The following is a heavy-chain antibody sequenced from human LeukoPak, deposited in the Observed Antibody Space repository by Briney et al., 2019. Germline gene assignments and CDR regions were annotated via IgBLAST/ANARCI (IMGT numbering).Heavy chain of an antibody. CDR2: IWYDGSNK. D-gene: IGHD2-2*01. V-gene: IGHV3-33*01. CDR3: ARDGGPKSRGYCSSTSCYLGYPVDY. J-gene: IGHJ4*02. Sequence: GGSLRLSCAASGFTFSSYGMHWVRQAPGKGLVWVAVIWYDGSNKYYADSVKGRFTISIDNSKNTLYLQMHSLRAEDTAVYFCARDGGPKSRGYCSSTSCYLGYPVDYWGQGTLVTVSS. CDR1: GFTFSSYG.